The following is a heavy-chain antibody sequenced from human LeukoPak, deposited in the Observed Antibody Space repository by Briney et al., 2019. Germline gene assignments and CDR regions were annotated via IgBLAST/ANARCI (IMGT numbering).Heavy chain of an antibody. J-gene: IGHJ5*02. Sequence: SETLSLTCTVSGGSISSGDYYWGWIRQLPGEGLEWIGYIHYSGATYHNPSLKSRTIISVDTSNNQFSLKLSSVTAADTAFYYCARAGPSTSCRGWFDPWGQGTLVTVSS. CDR1: GGSISSGDYY. CDR2: IHYSGAT. V-gene: IGHV4-31*03. CDR3: ARAGPSTSCRGWFDP. D-gene: IGHD6-6*01.